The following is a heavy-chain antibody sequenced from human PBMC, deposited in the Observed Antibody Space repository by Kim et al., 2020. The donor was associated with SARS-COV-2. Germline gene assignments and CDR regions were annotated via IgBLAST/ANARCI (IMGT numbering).Heavy chain of an antibody. CDR1: GYSISSGYY. Sequence: SETLSLTCTVSGYSISSGYYWGWIRQPPGKGLEWIGSIYHSGSTYYNPSLKSRVTISVDTSKNQFSLKLSSVTAADTAVYYCARDCPDYYDSSGYPGHLYDYWGQGTLVTVSS. J-gene: IGHJ4*02. CDR3: ARDCPDYYDSSGYPGHLYDY. CDR2: IYHSGST. D-gene: IGHD3-22*01. V-gene: IGHV4-38-2*02.